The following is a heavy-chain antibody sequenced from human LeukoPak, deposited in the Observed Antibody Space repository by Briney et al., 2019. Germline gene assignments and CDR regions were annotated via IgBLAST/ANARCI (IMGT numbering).Heavy chain of an antibody. V-gene: IGHV1-58*02. CDR1: GFNFATSA. Sequence: GTSVKVSCKTSGFNFATSAIQWVRQARGQRLEWVVCTVVVSVNTSYAQKLQERVTITTDMSTSTAYMELSSLTSEDTAVYYCAAERYSGSCCWFDPWGEGTLVTVSS. CDR2: TVVVSVNT. CDR3: AAERYSGSCCWFDP. J-gene: IGHJ5*02. D-gene: IGHD1-26*01.